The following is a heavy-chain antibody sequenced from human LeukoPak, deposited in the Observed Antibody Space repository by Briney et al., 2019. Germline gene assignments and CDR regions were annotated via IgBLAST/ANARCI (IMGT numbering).Heavy chain of an antibody. Sequence: PGGSLRLSCAASGLTFSSYWMSWVRQAPGKGLEWVANIKQDGSEKYYVDSVKGRFTISRDNAKNSLYLQMNSLRAEDTAVYYCARGPPYGARCDYLDYWGQGALVTVSS. CDR2: IKQDGSEK. J-gene: IGHJ4*02. D-gene: IGHD4/OR15-4a*01. CDR1: GLTFSSYW. V-gene: IGHV3-7*01. CDR3: ARGPPYGARCDYLDY.